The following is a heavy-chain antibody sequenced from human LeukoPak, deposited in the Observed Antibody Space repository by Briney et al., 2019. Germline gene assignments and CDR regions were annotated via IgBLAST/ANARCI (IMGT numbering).Heavy chain of an antibody. CDR3: ATGGIYSLLDY. D-gene: IGHD1-26*01. J-gene: IGHJ4*02. V-gene: IGHV1-24*01. CDR2: LDPEDDET. CDR1: GHTLTDLS. Sequence: ASVKVSCKVSGHTLTDLSTHWVRQTPGGGLGWMGGLDPEDDETIYAQKFQGRVTMTEDTSTDTACMELSSLRSEDTAVYYCATGGIYSLLDYWGQGTLVTVSS.